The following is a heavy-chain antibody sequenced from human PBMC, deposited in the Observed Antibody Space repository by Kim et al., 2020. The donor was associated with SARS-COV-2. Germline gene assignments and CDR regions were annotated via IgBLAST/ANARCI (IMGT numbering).Heavy chain of an antibody. V-gene: IGHV1-2*04. Sequence: SVGTTYAQKFQGWVTMTRDTSISTAYMELSRLRSDDTAVYYCARRSYFDYWGQGTLVTVSS. CDR3: ARRSYFDY. J-gene: IGHJ4*02. CDR2: SVGT.